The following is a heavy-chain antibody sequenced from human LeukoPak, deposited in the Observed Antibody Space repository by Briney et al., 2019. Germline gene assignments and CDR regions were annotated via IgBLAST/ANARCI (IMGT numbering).Heavy chain of an antibody. CDR3: ARAPTFSGWFDY. CDR2: ISSSSSYI. Sequence: GGSLRLSCAASGFTLSSYWMTWVRQAPGKGLEWVSSISSSSSYIYYADSVKGRFTISRDNAKNSLYLQMNSLRAEDTAVYYCARAPTFSGWFDYWGQGTLVTVSS. D-gene: IGHD6-19*01. J-gene: IGHJ4*02. V-gene: IGHV3-21*01. CDR1: GFTLSSYW.